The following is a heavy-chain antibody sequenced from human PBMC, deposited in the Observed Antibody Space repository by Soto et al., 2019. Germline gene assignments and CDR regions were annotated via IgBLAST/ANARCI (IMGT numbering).Heavy chain of an antibody. CDR1: GFTFSSYV. J-gene: IGHJ4*02. Sequence: EVQLLESGGALVQPGGSLRLSCAASGFTFSSYVMSWVRQAPGKGLEWVSLISASGGGTYYADSVKGRFTISRDNAKNTLYLQMNSLSAEDTAVFYCAKHMSNGSPDYWGQGTLVTVSS. CDR3: AKHMSNGSPDY. CDR2: ISASGGGT. V-gene: IGHV3-23*01. D-gene: IGHD2-8*01.